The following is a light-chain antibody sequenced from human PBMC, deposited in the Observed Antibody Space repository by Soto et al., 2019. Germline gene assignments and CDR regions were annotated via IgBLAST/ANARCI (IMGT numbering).Light chain of an antibody. Sequence: DIQMTQSPSSLSASVGDRVTITCRASQNIRTYINWYQQKSGRAPNLLIFDASRLQSGVPSRFRGTGSGTYFTLTITCLQPEDFATYYCQQTSTTLWTFGQGTKV. CDR2: DAS. V-gene: IGKV1-39*01. CDR1: QNIRTY. CDR3: QQTSTTLWT. J-gene: IGKJ1*01.